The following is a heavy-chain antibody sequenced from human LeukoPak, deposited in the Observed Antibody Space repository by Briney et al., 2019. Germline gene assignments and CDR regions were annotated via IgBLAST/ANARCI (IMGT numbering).Heavy chain of an antibody. CDR2: ISGSGGST. J-gene: IGHJ4*02. V-gene: IGHV3-23*01. Sequence: GGSLRLSCAASGFTVSSNYMSWVRQAPGKGLEWVSAISGSGGSTYYADSVKGRFTISRDNSKNTLYLQMNGLRAEDTAVYYCAKDHEYSSSFDYWGQGTLVTVSS. D-gene: IGHD6-6*01. CDR1: GFTVSSNY. CDR3: AKDHEYSSSFDY.